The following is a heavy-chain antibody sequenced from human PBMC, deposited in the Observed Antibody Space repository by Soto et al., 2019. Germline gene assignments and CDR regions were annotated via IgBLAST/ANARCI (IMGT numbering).Heavy chain of an antibody. CDR3: ARLRYDYDDYLWFDP. Sequence: GESLKISCKGSGYSFTSYWISWVRQMPGKGLEWMGRIDPSDSYTKYSPSFQGHVTMSADKSISTAYLQWSSLKASDTAMYYCARLRYDYDDYLWFDPWGQGTLVTVSS. J-gene: IGHJ5*02. CDR1: GYSFTSYW. V-gene: IGHV5-10-1*01. CDR2: IDPSDSYT. D-gene: IGHD4-17*01.